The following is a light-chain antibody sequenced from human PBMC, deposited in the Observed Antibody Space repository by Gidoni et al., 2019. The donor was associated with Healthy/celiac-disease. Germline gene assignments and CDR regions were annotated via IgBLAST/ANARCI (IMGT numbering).Light chain of an antibody. CDR1: SPNIGSNT. J-gene: IGLJ2*01. V-gene: IGLV1-44*01. CDR3: AAWDDSLNGVV. Sequence: QSVLTQPPSASGTPGQRVPISCSGSSPNIGSNTVNWYQQLPGTAPKLLIYRNNLRPSGVPDRFSGSKSGTSASLAISGLQSEDEADYYCAAWDDSLNGVVFGGGTKLTVL. CDR2: RNN.